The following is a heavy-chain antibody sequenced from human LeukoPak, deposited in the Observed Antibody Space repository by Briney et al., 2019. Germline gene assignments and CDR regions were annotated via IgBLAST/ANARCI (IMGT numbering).Heavy chain of an antibody. CDR3: ARDGRIAAAAKLNPLDY. CDR1: GFTFSSYW. V-gene: IGHV3-7*01. J-gene: IGHJ4*02. Sequence: GGSLRLSCAASGFTFSSYWMSWVRQAPGKGLEWVANIKQDGSEKYYVDSVKGRFTISRDNAKNSLYLQMNSLRAEDTAVYYCARDGRIAAAAKLNPLDYWGQGTLVTVSS. CDR2: IKQDGSEK. D-gene: IGHD6-13*01.